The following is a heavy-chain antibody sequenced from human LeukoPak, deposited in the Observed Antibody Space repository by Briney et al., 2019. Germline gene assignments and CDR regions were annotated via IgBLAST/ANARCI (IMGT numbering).Heavy chain of an antibody. CDR3: ATAPLAAAGRFDY. Sequence: ASVKVSCKASGYTFTGYYMHWVRQAPRQGLEWVGRINPNSGGTNYAQKFQGRVTMTRDTSISTAYMELSRLRSDDTAVYYCATAPLAAAGRFDYWGQGTLVTVSS. J-gene: IGHJ4*02. CDR2: INPNSGGT. D-gene: IGHD6-13*01. CDR1: GYTFTGYY. V-gene: IGHV1-2*06.